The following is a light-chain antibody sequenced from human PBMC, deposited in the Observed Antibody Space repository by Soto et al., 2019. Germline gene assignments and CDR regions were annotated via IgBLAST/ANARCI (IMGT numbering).Light chain of an antibody. V-gene: IGKV1-5*03. Sequence: DIQMTQSPSTLSASVGDRVTITCRASQGISSWLAWYQQKPGKAPKLLSYKASSLESGVPSRFSGSGSGTEFTLTISSLQPDDLATYYCQQYNSYSTFGQGTKVEIK. CDR3: QQYNSYST. CDR2: KAS. CDR1: QGISSW. J-gene: IGKJ1*01.